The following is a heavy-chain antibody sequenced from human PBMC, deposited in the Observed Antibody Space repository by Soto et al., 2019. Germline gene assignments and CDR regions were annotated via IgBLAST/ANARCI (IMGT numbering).Heavy chain of an antibody. V-gene: IGHV3-21*01. CDR2: ISSSNSYI. CDR1: GFTFRSST. Sequence: EVQLVEFGGGLVKPGGSLRLPCPGSGFTFRSSTMTWVRQPHGKGLEWVSSISSSNSYIYQPDSLKGRFTISRDNAKNSVFLQMSSLRAEDTAVYYCARDLGEVYATWGQGTLVTVSS. J-gene: IGHJ5*02. CDR3: ARDLGEVYAT. D-gene: IGHD2-8*01.